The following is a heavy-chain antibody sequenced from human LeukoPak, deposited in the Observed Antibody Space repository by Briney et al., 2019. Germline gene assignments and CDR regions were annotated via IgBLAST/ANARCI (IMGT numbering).Heavy chain of an antibody. J-gene: IGHJ4*02. D-gene: IGHD5-18*01. CDR3: AKFRLPSTVATAMIHSYFFDY. CDR2: ISSSGSTI. V-gene: IGHV3-11*01. Sequence: GGSLRLSCAASGFTFSDYYMSWIRQAPGKGLEWVSYISSSGSTIYYADSVKGRFTISRDNAKNSLYLQMNSLRAEDTAVYYCAKFRLPSTVATAMIHSYFFDYWGQGTLVTVSS. CDR1: GFTFSDYY.